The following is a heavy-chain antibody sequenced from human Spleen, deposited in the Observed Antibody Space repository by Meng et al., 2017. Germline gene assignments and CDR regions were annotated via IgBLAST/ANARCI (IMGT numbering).Heavy chain of an antibody. CDR1: EGTCSSIA. J-gene: IGHJ4*02. Sequence: QGLLGQVGARVKKPGSPVKASCQASEGTCSSIASTWVRQVPGQGLEWMVAVTPIFGTADYAQKFQGRVTITADKSTSSAFMELSSLRSEDTAVYYCARGSDSSGYYTFAYWGQGTLVTVSS. CDR2: VTPIFGTA. V-gene: IGHV1-69*06. D-gene: IGHD3-22*01. CDR3: ARGSDSSGYYTFAY.